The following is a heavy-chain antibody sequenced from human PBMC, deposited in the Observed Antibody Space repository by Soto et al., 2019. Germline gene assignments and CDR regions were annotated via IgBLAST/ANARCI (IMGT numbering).Heavy chain of an antibody. J-gene: IGHJ5*02. CDR2: IYYSGNT. Sequence: SETLSLTCTVSGGSISSSGYYWTWIRQNPGKGLAWIGSIYYSGNTYYSPSLRSRLTMSVDTSQQRFSLKLSSVTDADTAVYYCAGQPKGSGPAEDWFDPWGQGTLVTVSS. CDR1: GGSISSSGYY. D-gene: IGHD6-19*01. V-gene: IGHV4-31*02. CDR3: AGQPKGSGPAEDWFDP.